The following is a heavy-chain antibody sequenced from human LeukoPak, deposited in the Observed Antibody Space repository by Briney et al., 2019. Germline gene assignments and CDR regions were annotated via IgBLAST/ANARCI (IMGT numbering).Heavy chain of an antibody. CDR2: IDPNSGGT. J-gene: IGHJ4*02. V-gene: IGHV1-2*02. CDR1: GYTFTGYY. Sequence: ASVKVSCKASGYTFTGYYLHWVRQAPGQGLEWMGWIDPNSGGTSYAQKFQGRVTMTSDTSISTAYMELSSLRSDDTAVYYCARHPNLDYWGEGTRVTVSS. CDR3: ARHPNLDY.